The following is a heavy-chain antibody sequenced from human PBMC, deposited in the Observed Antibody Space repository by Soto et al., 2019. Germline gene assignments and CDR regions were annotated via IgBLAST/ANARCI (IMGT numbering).Heavy chain of an antibody. D-gene: IGHD3-16*01. V-gene: IGHV3-30*03. CDR1: GFTFSRYG. Sequence: GGSLRLSCAASGFTFSRYGMHWVRQAPGKGLEWVAAVSYDGSDKNYVDSVKGRFTISRDNSKNTLYLQMDSLRTEDTALYYCVIEVWGSSYGAFDYWGQGSLVTVSS. CDR2: VSYDGSDK. CDR3: VIEVWGSSYGAFDY. J-gene: IGHJ4*02.